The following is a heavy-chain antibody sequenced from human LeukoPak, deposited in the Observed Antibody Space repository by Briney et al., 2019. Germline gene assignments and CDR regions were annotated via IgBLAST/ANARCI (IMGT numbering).Heavy chain of an antibody. Sequence: SETLSPTCTVSGGSISLYYWNWIRQPAGKGLEWIGRIFTSGITNYNPSLKSRVTMSVDTSKAQFSLNLSSVTAADTAVYYCARESSGSYYNPLGYMDVWGKGTTVTVSS. J-gene: IGHJ6*03. CDR3: ARESSGSYYNPLGYMDV. V-gene: IGHV4-4*07. CDR2: IFTSGIT. CDR1: GGSISLYY. D-gene: IGHD3-10*01.